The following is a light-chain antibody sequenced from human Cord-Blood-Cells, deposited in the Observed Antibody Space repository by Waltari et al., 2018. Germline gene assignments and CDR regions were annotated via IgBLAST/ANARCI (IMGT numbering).Light chain of an antibody. Sequence: SYELTHPPSVSVSPGQTASITCSGDKLGDKYACWYQQKPGQSPVLVIYQDSERPSGIPGRFSGSNSGNTATLTISGTQAMDEADYYCQAWDSSTVVFGGGTKLTVL. CDR3: QAWDSSTVV. V-gene: IGLV3-1*01. CDR2: QDS. J-gene: IGLJ2*01. CDR1: KLGDKY.